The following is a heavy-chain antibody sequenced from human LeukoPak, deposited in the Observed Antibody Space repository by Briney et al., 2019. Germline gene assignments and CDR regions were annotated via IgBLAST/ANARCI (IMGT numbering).Heavy chain of an antibody. D-gene: IGHD3-22*01. Sequence: LETLSLTCTVSGGSISIYYGSWIRQPPGKGLEWIGYIYDSGSTNYNPSLKSRVTISVDTSKNQFSLKLSSVTAADTAVYYCACLTTADAFDIWGQGTMVTVSS. V-gene: IGHV4-59*01. J-gene: IGHJ3*02. CDR3: ACLTTADAFDI. CDR1: GGSISIYY. CDR2: IYDSGST.